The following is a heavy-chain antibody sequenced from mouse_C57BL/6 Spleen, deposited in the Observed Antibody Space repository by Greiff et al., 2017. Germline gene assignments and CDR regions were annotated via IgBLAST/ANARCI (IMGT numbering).Heavy chain of an antibody. J-gene: IGHJ4*01. Sequence: VQLQQPGAELVKPGASVKMSCKASGYTFTSYWITWVKQRPGQGLEWIGDIYPGSGSTNYNEKFKSKATLTVDTSSSTAYMQLSSLTSEDSAVYYGARGTTVVAENYAMDYWGQGTSVTVSS. CDR2: IYPGSGST. V-gene: IGHV1-55*01. CDR3: ARGTTVVAENYAMDY. D-gene: IGHD1-1*01. CDR1: GYTFTSYW.